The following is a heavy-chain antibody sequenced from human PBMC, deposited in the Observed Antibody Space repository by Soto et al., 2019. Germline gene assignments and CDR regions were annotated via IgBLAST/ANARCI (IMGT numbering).Heavy chain of an antibody. CDR2: INHTGST. CDR3: ARHYYAEYYFDS. Sequence: SETLSLTCAVYGGSFIVYYWSWIRQPPGGGLEWIGDINHTGSTNKNPSLRSRVTISVDTSKNQFSLKVSSVTAADTAVYYCARHYYAEYYFDSWGQGTLVTVS. CDR1: GGSFIVYY. D-gene: IGHD3-10*01. V-gene: IGHV4-34*01. J-gene: IGHJ4*02.